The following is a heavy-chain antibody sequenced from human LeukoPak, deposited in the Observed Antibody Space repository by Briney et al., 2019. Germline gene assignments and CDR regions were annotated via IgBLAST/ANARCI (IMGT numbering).Heavy chain of an antibody. CDR1: GYTFISYD. CDR2: MNPNSGNT. CDR3: ARRAVGNSHYYSMDV. J-gene: IGHJ6*03. Sequence: ASVKVSFKASGYTFISYDINWVRQVTGQGLEWMGWMNPNSGNTGYAQKFQGRVTITRNTSISTAFMELSSLRSEDTAVYYCARRAVGNSHYYSMDVWGKGTTVTVSS. D-gene: IGHD6-19*01. V-gene: IGHV1-8*03.